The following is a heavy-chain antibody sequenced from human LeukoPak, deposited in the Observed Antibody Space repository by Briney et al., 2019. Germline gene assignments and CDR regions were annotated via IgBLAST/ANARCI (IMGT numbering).Heavy chain of an antibody. Sequence: GGSLRLSCAASGFTFSSYGMHWVRQAPGKGLEWVAFIRYDGSNKNYGDSVKGRFTISRDNSKNMLYLQMNSLRAEDTSVYYCAKDYGTTGTGGAWLDPWGRGTLVTVSS. CDR2: IRYDGSNK. D-gene: IGHD1-1*01. V-gene: IGHV3-30*02. J-gene: IGHJ5*02. CDR1: GFTFSSYG. CDR3: AKDYGTTGTGGAWLDP.